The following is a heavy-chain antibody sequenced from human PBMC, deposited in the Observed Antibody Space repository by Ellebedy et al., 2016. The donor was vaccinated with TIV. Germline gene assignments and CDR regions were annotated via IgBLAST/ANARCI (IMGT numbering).Heavy chain of an antibody. D-gene: IGHD4-17*01. J-gene: IGHJ5*02. V-gene: IGHV3-7*01. Sequence: GESLKISCVASGFSFRSYWMSWVRQAPGKGLEWVANIYQDGSNQYYVDSVKGRFTISRDNANKSLFLQMNSLRGEETAVYYCARRGSYGDYAVQINSWFDTWGRGILVAVSS. CDR3: ARRGSYGDYAVQINSWFDT. CDR1: GFSFRSYW. CDR2: IYQDGSNQ.